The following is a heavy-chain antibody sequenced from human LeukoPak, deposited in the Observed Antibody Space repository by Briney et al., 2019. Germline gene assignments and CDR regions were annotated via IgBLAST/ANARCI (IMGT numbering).Heavy chain of an antibody. CDR3: ARDIVVVPAAIYPNWFDP. D-gene: IGHD2-2*02. CDR1: GYTFTSYG. Sequence: ATVKVSCKASGYTFTSYGISWVRQAPGQGLEWMGWISAYNGNTNYAQKLQGRVTMTTDTSTSTAYMELRSLRPDDTAVYYCARDIVVVPAAIYPNWFDPWGQGTLVTVSS. V-gene: IGHV1-18*01. CDR2: ISAYNGNT. J-gene: IGHJ5*02.